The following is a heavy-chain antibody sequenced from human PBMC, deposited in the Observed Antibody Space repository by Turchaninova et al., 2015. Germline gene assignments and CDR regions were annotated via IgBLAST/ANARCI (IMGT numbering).Heavy chain of an antibody. CDR3: ARDRAKSLERYFDWLRGDAYDI. Sequence: GSISTYYWNWIRQPPGKGPEWIGHIYYSGSTNYNPSLKSRVSISVDTSRDQLSLKLNSVTAADTAVYYCARDRAKSLERYFDWLRGDAYDIWGQGTMVTVSS. CDR2: IYYSGST. V-gene: IGHV4-59*01. CDR1: GSISTYY. J-gene: IGHJ3*02. D-gene: IGHD3-9*01.